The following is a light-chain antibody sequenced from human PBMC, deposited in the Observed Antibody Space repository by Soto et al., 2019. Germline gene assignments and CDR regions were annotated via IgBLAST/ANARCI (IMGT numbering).Light chain of an antibody. CDR2: EVS. Sequence: QSALTQPASVSGSPGQSITISCTGTSSDVGGYNYVSWYQQHPGKAPKLMIYEVSHRPSGVSNRFSGSKSGNTASLTISGLQAEDETDYYCSSYTTSRTLDVFGTGTKLTVL. V-gene: IGLV2-14*01. J-gene: IGLJ1*01. CDR1: SSDVGGYNY. CDR3: SSYTTSRTLDV.